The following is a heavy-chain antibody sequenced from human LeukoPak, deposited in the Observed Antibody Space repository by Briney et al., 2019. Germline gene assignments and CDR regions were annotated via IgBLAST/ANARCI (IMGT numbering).Heavy chain of an antibody. CDR2: ISSSSSSI. D-gene: IGHD2-21*02. V-gene: IGHV3-48*04. Sequence: GGSLRLSCAVSGLTFSRSNMNWVRQAPGKGLEWVSYISSSSSSIYYADSVKGRFTISRDNSKNSLYLQMNSLRAEDTAVYYCARDGVTSSVAYWGQGTLVTVSS. CDR3: ARDGVTSSVAY. J-gene: IGHJ4*02. CDR1: GLTFSRSN.